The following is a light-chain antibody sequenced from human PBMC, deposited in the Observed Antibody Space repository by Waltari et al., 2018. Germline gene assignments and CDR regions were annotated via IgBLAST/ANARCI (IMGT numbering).Light chain of an antibody. CDR3: QQYNNWPLT. J-gene: IGKJ5*01. V-gene: IGKV3-15*01. CDR2: GAS. Sequence: WYQQRPGQAPRLLIHGASTRATAFPPRFSGSGSGTEFTLTINSLQSEDFAVYYCQQYNNWPLTFGQGTRLEIK.